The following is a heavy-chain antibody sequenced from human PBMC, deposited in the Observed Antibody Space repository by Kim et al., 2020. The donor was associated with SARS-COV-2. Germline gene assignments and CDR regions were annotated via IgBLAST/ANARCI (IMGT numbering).Heavy chain of an antibody. CDR1: GVSISDYC. J-gene: IGHJ4*02. CDR3: ARGEKLFAY. CDR2: MCSSGGT. D-gene: IGHD2-21*01. Sequence: SETLSLTCTVSGVSISDYCWSWIRQPAGKGLEWIGRMCSSGGTNYNSSLKSRLSMSVDTSKKQFSLKLSSVTVADTAVYYCARGEKLFAYWGQGILVTVSS. V-gene: IGHV4-4*07.